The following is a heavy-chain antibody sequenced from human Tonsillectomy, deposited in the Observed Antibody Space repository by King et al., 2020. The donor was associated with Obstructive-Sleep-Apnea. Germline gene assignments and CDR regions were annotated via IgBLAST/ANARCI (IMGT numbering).Heavy chain of an antibody. Sequence: VQLVESGGGVVQPGRSRRLSCAASGFTFSSYAMHWVRQAPGKGLEWVGVISYDGSNIYYADSVKGRFTISRDNSKNTLYLQMNSLRAEDTAVNYCARDASYYFGSRSYFYSGVPFDYWGQGTLVTVSS. CDR3: ARDASYYFGSRSYFYSGVPFDY. V-gene: IGHV3-30-3*01. J-gene: IGHJ4*02. CDR2: ISYDGSNI. CDR1: GFTFSSYA. D-gene: IGHD3-10*01.